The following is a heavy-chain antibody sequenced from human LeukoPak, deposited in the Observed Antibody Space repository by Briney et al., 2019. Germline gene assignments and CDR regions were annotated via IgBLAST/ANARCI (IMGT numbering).Heavy chain of an antibody. V-gene: IGHV1-18*01. Sequence: GASVKVSCKASGYTFTSYGISWVRQAPGQGLEWMGWISAYNGNTNYAQKLQGRVTMTTDASTSTAYMELRSLRSDDTAVYYCARRDDYGDLNWFDPWGQGTLVTVSS. CDR3: ARRDDYGDLNWFDP. CDR1: GYTFTSYG. D-gene: IGHD4-17*01. J-gene: IGHJ5*02. CDR2: ISAYNGNT.